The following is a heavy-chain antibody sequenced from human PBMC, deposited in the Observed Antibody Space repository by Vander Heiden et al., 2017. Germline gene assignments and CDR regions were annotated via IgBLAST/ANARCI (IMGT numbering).Heavy chain of an antibody. CDR2: ISTTGSTI. D-gene: IGHD3-16*01. CDR1: AFTFSDYY. Sequence: QVQLVESGGGLVKPGGSLRLSCPASAFTFSDYYMRWIRRAPGKGLGWVSYISTTGSTIHYSDAVKGRFTISRDNAKNSLYLQMNIMRAGDTAVYYFAKDPPTGGGYFDYRGQGTMVTVYS. J-gene: IGHJ4*02. V-gene: IGHV3-11*01. CDR3: AKDPPTGGGYFDY.